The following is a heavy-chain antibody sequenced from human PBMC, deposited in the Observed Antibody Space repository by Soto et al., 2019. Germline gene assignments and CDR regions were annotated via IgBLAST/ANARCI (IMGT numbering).Heavy chain of an antibody. CDR3: AMSRYYYDSSGALD. Sequence: SETLSLTCTVSGGSISSGGYYWSWIRQHPGKGLEWIGYIYYSGSTYYNPSLKSRVTISVDTSKNQFSLKLSSVTAADTAVYYCAMSRYYYDSSGALDWGHGTLVTVSS. V-gene: IGHV4-31*03. D-gene: IGHD3-22*01. CDR2: IYYSGST. J-gene: IGHJ4*01. CDR1: GGSISSGGYY.